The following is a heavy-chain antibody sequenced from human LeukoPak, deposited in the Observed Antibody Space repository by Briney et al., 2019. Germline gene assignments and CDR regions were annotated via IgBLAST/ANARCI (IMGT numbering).Heavy chain of an antibody. CDR2: IGYDGSNK. V-gene: IGHV3-33*01. Sequence: PGRSLRLSCAASGFTFSNYGMHWVRQAPGKGLEWVALIGYDGSNKYYPDSLKGRFTISRDNSKNTLYLQMNSLRAEDTAVYYCARDRYFDSSYGMDVWAKGPRSPSPQ. J-gene: IGHJ6*04. D-gene: IGHD3-9*01. CDR1: GFTFSNYG. CDR3: ARDRYFDSSYGMDV.